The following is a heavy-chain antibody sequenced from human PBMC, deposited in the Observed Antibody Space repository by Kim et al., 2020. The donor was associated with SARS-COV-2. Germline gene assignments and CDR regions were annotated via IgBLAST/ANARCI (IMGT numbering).Heavy chain of an antibody. Sequence: GGSLRLSCSSSGFTFSNFLMTWARQTPGMGLEWVSSITDNGGGTYYADSVKGRFTISRDNSKNTLYLQMNSLRVEDTAVYYCAKGAIGRLTGVDYWGQGTLVTVSS. D-gene: IGHD2-2*02. V-gene: IGHV3-23*01. J-gene: IGHJ4*02. CDR1: GFTFSNFL. CDR3: AKGAIGRLTGVDY. CDR2: ITDNGGGT.